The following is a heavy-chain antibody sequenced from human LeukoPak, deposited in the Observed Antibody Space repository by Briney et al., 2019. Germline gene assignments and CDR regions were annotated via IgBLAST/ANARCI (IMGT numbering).Heavy chain of an antibody. Sequence: PSETLSLTWAVYGGSFSGYYWSWIRQPPGKGLEWIGEINHSGSTNYNPSLKSRVTISVDTSKNQFSLKLSSVTAADTAVYYCARGVGYSYGNFDYWGQGTLVTVSS. J-gene: IGHJ4*02. CDR2: INHSGST. D-gene: IGHD5-18*01. CDR1: GGSFSGYY. V-gene: IGHV4-34*01. CDR3: ARGVGYSYGNFDY.